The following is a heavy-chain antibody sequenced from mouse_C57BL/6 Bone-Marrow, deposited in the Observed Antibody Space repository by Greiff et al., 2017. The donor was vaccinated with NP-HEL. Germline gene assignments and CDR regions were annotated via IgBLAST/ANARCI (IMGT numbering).Heavy chain of an antibody. CDR3: AGGTTVVPDY. J-gene: IGHJ2*01. Sequence: EVKLVESGGGLVKPGGSLKLSCAASGFTFSDYGMHWVRQAPEKGLEWVAYISSGSSTIYYADTVKGRFTISRDKAKNTLFLQMTSLRSEDTAMYYCAGGTTVVPDYWGQGTTLTVSS. CDR1: GFTFSDYG. D-gene: IGHD1-1*01. CDR2: ISSGSSTI. V-gene: IGHV5-17*01.